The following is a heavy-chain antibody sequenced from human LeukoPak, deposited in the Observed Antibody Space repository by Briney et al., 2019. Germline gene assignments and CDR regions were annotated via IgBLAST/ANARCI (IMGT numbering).Heavy chain of an antibody. CDR2: IISDGSTA. V-gene: IGHV3-74*01. CDR3: ARDRVPYCSGVRCSVDV. Sequence: GGSLRLSCAASGFTFSNYWMQWVRQAPGKGLVWVSRIISDGSTANYADSVKGRFTISRDNAKNTLYLQMNSLRVEDTAVYYCARDRVPYCSGVRCSVDVWGQGTTVTVAS. J-gene: IGHJ6*02. D-gene: IGHD2-15*01. CDR1: GFTFSNYW.